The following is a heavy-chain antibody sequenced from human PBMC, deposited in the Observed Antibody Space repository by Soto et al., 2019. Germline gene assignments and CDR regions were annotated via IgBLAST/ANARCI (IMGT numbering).Heavy chain of an antibody. CDR1: GGSFSGYY. CDR3: ARGGGAAAGTVVFRGVDY. Sequence: QVQLQQWGAGLLKPSETLSLTCAVYGGSFSGYYWSWIRQPPGKGLEWIGEINHSGSTNYNPSLMIRVTISVDTSKNQFSLKLSSVTAADTAVYYCARGGGAAAGTVVFRGVDYWGQGTLVTVSS. CDR2: INHSGST. V-gene: IGHV4-34*01. J-gene: IGHJ4*02. D-gene: IGHD6-13*01.